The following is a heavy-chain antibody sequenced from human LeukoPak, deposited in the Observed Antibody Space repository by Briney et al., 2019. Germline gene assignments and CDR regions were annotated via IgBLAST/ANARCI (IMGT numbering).Heavy chain of an antibody. J-gene: IGHJ6*03. V-gene: IGHV4-38-2*02. CDR3: ARTGYSTVTTPYMDV. CDR1: GYSISSGYY. D-gene: IGHD4-17*01. CDR2: IYHSGST. Sequence: TLSLTCTVSGYSISSGYYWGWIRQPPGKGLEWIGSIYHSGSTYYNPSLKSRVTISVDTSKNQFSLKLSSVTAADTAVYYCARTGYSTVTTPYMDVWGKGTTVTVSS.